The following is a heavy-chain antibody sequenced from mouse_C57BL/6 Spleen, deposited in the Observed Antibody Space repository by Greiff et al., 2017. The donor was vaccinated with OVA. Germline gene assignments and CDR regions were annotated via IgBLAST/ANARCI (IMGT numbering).Heavy chain of an antibody. CDR1: GYTFTSYG. Sequence: QVQLQQSGAELARPGASVKLSCKASGYTFTSYGISWVKQRTGQGLEWIGEIYPRSGNTYYNEKFKGKATLTADKSSSTAYMELRSLTSEDSAVYFCARSGMVTTDYYAMDYWGQGTSVTVSS. CDR3: ARSGMVTTDYYAMDY. J-gene: IGHJ4*01. V-gene: IGHV1-81*01. D-gene: IGHD2-3*01. CDR2: IYPRSGNT.